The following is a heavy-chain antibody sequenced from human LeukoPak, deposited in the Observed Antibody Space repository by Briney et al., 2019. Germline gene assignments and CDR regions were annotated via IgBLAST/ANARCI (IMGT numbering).Heavy chain of an antibody. V-gene: IGHV4-59*01. CDR1: GGSISSYY. CDR3: ARGEYSYGPYYMDV. CDR2: IYYSGST. Sequence: PETLSLTCTVSGGSISSYYWSWIRQPPGKGLEWIGYIYYSGSTNYNPSLKSRVTISVDTSKNQFSLKLSSVTAADTAVYYCARGEYSYGPYYMDVWGKGTTVTASS. J-gene: IGHJ6*03. D-gene: IGHD5-18*01.